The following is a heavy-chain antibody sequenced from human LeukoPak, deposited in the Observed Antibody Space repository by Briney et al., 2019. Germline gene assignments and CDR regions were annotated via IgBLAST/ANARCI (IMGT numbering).Heavy chain of an antibody. CDR1: GGTFSSYA. D-gene: IGHD2-15*01. CDR3: ARGIGKVVAATYYYYYGMDV. V-gene: IGHV1-69*04. J-gene: IGHJ6*02. Sequence: ASVKVSCKASGGTFSSYAISWVRQAPGQGLEWMGRIIPILGIANYAQKFQGRVTITADKSTSTAYMELSSLRSEDTAVYYCARGIGKVVAATYYYYYGMDVWGQGTTVTVSS. CDR2: IIPILGIA.